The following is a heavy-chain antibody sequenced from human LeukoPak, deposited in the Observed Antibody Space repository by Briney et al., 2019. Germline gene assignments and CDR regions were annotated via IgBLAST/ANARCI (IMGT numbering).Heavy chain of an antibody. CDR1: GYTFTSYA. CDR3: ARASYFDWLLTPMYYFDY. V-gene: IGHV1-3*01. Sequence: ASVKVSCKASGYTFTSYAKHWVRQAPGQRLEWMGWINAGNGNTKYSQKFQGRVTITRDTSASTAYMELSSLRSEDTAVYYCARASYFDWLLTPMYYFDYWGQGTLVTVSS. D-gene: IGHD3-9*01. J-gene: IGHJ4*02. CDR2: INAGNGNT.